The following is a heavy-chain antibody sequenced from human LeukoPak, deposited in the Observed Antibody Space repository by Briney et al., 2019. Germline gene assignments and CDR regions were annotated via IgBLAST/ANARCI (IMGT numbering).Heavy chain of an antibody. CDR3: ARYSGGVVVPAAPFDY. V-gene: IGHV4-30-4*01. CDR2: IYYSGST. CDR1: GGSISSGDYY. J-gene: IGHJ4*02. Sequence: ASQTLSLTCTVSGGSISSGDYYWSWIRQPPGKGLEWIGYIYYSGSTYYNPPLKSRVTISVDTSKNQFSLKLSSVTAADTAVYYCARYSGGVVVPAAPFDYWGQGTLVTVSS. D-gene: IGHD2-2*01.